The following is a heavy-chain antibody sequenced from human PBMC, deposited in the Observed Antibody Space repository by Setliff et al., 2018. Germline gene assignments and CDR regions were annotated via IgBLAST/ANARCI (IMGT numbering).Heavy chain of an antibody. CDR3: ARLRFLYDYYDSSGYYANYYYYGMDV. Sequence: SETLSLTCTVSGGSISSSSYYWGRIRQPPGKGLEWIGSIYYSGSTYYNPSLKSRVTISVDTSKNQFSLKLSSVTAADTAVYYCARLRFLYDYYDSSGYYANYYYYGMDVWGQGTTVTVSS. V-gene: IGHV4-39*07. D-gene: IGHD3-22*01. J-gene: IGHJ6*02. CDR2: IYYSGST. CDR1: GGSISSSSYY.